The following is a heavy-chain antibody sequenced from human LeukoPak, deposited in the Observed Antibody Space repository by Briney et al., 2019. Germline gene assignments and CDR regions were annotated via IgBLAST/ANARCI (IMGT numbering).Heavy chain of an antibody. V-gene: IGHV4-59*01. CDR3: ARGYYDSSGYSNAFDI. J-gene: IGHJ3*02. Sequence: SETLSLTCSVSGVSISSSYWSWIRQPPGKRLEWIGFIHQNGNTNYNPSLKSRVTMSVDTSKNQFSLQMRSVTAADTAVYYCARGYYDSSGYSNAFDIWGRGTMV. D-gene: IGHD3-22*01. CDR2: IHQNGNT. CDR1: GVSISSSY.